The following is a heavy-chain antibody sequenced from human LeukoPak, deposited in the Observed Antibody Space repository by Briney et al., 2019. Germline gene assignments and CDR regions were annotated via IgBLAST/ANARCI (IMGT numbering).Heavy chain of an antibody. CDR1: GYTFTGYY. J-gene: IGHJ4*02. CDR2: INPDSGGT. Sequence: EASVKVSFKASGYTFTGYYTHWVRQAPGQGLEWMGWINPDSGGTNFAQKFQGRVTMTRDTSISTAYMELSRLRSDDTAVYYCGRDFRDSLDYWGQGTLVTVSS. CDR3: GRDFRDSLDY. V-gene: IGHV1-2*02.